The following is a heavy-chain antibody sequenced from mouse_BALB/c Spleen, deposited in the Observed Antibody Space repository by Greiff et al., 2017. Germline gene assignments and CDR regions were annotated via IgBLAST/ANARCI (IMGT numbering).Heavy chain of an antibody. D-gene: IGHD1-1*01. CDR1: GFNIKDTY. Sequence: EVQLQQPGAELVKPGASVKLSCTASGFNIKDTYMHWVKQRPEQGLEWIGRIDPANGNTKYDPKFPGKATITADTSSNTAYLQLSSLTSEDAAVYYCVPHYYGNHWIAYWGQGTLVTVSA. V-gene: IGHV14-3*02. CDR2: IDPANGNT. CDR3: VPHYYGNHWIAY. J-gene: IGHJ3*01.